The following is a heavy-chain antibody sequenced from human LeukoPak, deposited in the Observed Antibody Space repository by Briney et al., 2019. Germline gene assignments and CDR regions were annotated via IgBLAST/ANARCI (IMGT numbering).Heavy chain of an antibody. Sequence: GGSLRLSCAASGLTLSSYSMSWVRQAPGKGLEWVSSISSSSSYIYYADSVKGRFTISRDNAKNSLYLQMNSLRAEDTAVYYCASLTGYDYPKAWGQGTLVTVSS. CDR2: ISSSSSYI. CDR3: ASLTGYDYPKA. J-gene: IGHJ5*02. D-gene: IGHD3-9*01. V-gene: IGHV3-21*01. CDR1: GLTLSSYS.